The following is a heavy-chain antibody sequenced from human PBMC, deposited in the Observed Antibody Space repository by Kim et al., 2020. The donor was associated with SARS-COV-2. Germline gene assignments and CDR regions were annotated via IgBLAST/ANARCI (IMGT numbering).Heavy chain of an antibody. CDR2: IHYSGDT. Sequence: SETLSLTCSVSGAAINTGGYYWSWVRQHPGKGLEWIGCIHYSGDTYYNPSLKSRLTLSVDTSKNQFSLRLSSVTAADTAVYYCARVEYSYGFYFDYWGLG. CDR1: GAAINTGGYY. V-gene: IGHV4-31*02. D-gene: IGHD5-18*01. J-gene: IGHJ4*02. CDR3: ARVEYSYGFYFDY.